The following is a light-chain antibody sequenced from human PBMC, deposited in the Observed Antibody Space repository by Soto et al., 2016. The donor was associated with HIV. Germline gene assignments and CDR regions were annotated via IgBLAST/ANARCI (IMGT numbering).Light chain of an antibody. Sequence: SYELTQPPSVSVAPGKTASITCGGNNIGSKSVHWYRQRPGQAPVLVVHDDSDRPSGIPERLSGSNSGNTATLTISRVEVGDEADYYCQVWDSSTSDRVVFGGGTKLTVL. CDR3: QVWDSSTSDRVV. CDR1: NIGSKS. V-gene: IGLV3-21*03. J-gene: IGLJ2*01. CDR2: DDS.